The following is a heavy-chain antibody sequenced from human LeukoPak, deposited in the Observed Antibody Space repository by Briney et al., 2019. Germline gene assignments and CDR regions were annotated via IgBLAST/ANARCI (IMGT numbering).Heavy chain of an antibody. D-gene: IGHD2-2*01. Sequence: PSETLSLTCTVSGGSISSYYWSWIRQPPGKGLEWIGYIYYSGSTNYNPSLKSRVTISVDTSKNQFSLKLSSVTAADTAVYYCARGDLVVVPASSSLIFDYWGQGTLVTVSS. CDR2: IYYSGST. J-gene: IGHJ4*02. CDR3: ARGDLVVVPASSSLIFDY. CDR1: GGSISSYY. V-gene: IGHV4-59*12.